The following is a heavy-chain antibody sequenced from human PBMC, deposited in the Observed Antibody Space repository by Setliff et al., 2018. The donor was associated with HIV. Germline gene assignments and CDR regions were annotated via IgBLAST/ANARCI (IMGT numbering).Heavy chain of an antibody. J-gene: IGHJ4*02. CDR2: ISASATYI. Sequence: PGGSLRLSCAASGFTFSNYSMNWVRQTPGKGLEWVSSISASATYIYYADSVKGRFTISRDNAENSLYLQMNSLTAEDTAVYYCAMSPYSSGLFDYWGQGTLVTVSS. V-gene: IGHV3-21*01. CDR1: GFTFSNYS. D-gene: IGHD6-19*01. CDR3: AMSPYSSGLFDY.